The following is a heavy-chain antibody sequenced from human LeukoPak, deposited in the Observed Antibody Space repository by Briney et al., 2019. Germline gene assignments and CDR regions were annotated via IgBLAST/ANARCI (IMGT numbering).Heavy chain of an antibody. CDR2: INPNSGGT. CDR3: ARRVGSGWPVQH. V-gene: IGHV1-2*02. Sequence: ASMKVSCKASGYTFTGYYMHWVRQAPGQGLEWMGWINPNSGGTNYAQKFQGRVTMTRDTSISTAYMELSSLRSEDTAVYYCARRVGSGWPVQHWGQGTLVTVSS. D-gene: IGHD6-19*01. CDR1: GYTFTGYY. J-gene: IGHJ1*01.